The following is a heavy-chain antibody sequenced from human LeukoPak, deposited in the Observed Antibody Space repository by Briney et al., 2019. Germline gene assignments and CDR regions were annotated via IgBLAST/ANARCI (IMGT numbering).Heavy chain of an antibody. V-gene: IGHV3-66*01. CDR3: ARDSPLYYYDSSGLY. D-gene: IGHD3-22*01. J-gene: IGHJ4*02. CDR2: LYNGGTT. CDR1: EFTVSSNY. Sequence: GGSLRLSCAASEFTVSSNYMSWVRQAPGKGLEWVSVLYNGGTTYYADSVKGRFTISRDNSKNTLYLQMNSLRAEDTAVYYCARDSPLYYYDSSGLYWGQGTLVTVSS.